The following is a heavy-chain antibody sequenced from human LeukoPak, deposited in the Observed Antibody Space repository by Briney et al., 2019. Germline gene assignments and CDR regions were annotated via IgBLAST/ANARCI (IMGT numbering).Heavy chain of an antibody. CDR1: GGSISSSSYY. Sequence: PSETLSLTCTVSGGSISSSSYYWGWIRQPPGKGLEWIGYIYYTGSTNYNPSLKSRVTISADTSKNQFSLKLTSVTAADTAVYYCATFTGYSYPYSRAVDYWGRGTLVTVSS. V-gene: IGHV4-61*05. CDR3: ATFTGYSYPYSRAVDY. CDR2: IYYTGST. J-gene: IGHJ4*02. D-gene: IGHD5-18*01.